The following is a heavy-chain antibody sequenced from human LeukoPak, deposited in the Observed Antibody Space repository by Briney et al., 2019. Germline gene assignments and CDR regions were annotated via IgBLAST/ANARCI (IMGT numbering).Heavy chain of an antibody. CDR2: IYSGGST. V-gene: IGHV3-53*01. CDR1: GFTVSSSY. D-gene: IGHD3-9*01. Sequence: GGSLRLSCAASGFTVSSSYMSWVRQAPGKGLEWVSVIYSGGSTYYADSVKGRFTISRDNSKNTLYLQMNSLRAEDTAVYYCARGFPMTGYFDYWGQGTLVTVSS. J-gene: IGHJ4*02. CDR3: ARGFPMTGYFDY.